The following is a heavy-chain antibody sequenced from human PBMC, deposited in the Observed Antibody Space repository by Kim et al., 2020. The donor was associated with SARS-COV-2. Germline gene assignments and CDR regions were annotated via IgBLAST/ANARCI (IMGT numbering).Heavy chain of an antibody. V-gene: IGHV3-23*01. CDR1: GFTFSSYA. CDR2: ISGSGGST. CDR3: AVITMIVMGAFDI. Sequence: GGSLRLSCAASGFTFSSYAMSWVRQAPGKGLEWVSAISGSGGSTYYADSVKGRFTISRDNSKNTLYLQMNSLRAEDTAVYYCAVITMIVMGAFDIWGQGTMVTVSS. J-gene: IGHJ3*02. D-gene: IGHD3-22*01.